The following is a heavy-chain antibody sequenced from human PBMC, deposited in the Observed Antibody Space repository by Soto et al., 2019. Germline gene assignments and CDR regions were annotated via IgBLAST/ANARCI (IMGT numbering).Heavy chain of an antibody. J-gene: IGHJ4*01. V-gene: IGHV4-28*01. Sequence: PSETLSLTCGVSGYSISRDNWWVWIRRPPGRGLEWIGYIHYSGITYSNPSLKSRLTMSVDTSKNQFSLKLRSVTAVDTAVYYCARVHVMVVAGSTFDYWGHGTLVTVSS. D-gene: IGHD6-19*01. CDR1: GYSISRDNW. CDR3: ARVHVMVVAGSTFDY. CDR2: IHYSGIT.